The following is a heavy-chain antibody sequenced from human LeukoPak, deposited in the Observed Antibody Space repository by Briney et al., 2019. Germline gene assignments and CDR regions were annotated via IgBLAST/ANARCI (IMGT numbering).Heavy chain of an antibody. CDR2: IKQDGSEK. Sequence: GGSLRLSCAASGFTFSSYWMSWVRQAPGKGLEWVANIKQDGSEKYYVDSVKGRFTISRDNAKNSLYLQMNSLRAEDTAVHYCAREWLRPTYYFDYWGQGTLVTVSS. CDR3: AREWLRPTYYFDY. J-gene: IGHJ4*02. CDR1: GFTFSSYW. D-gene: IGHD5-12*01. V-gene: IGHV3-7*01.